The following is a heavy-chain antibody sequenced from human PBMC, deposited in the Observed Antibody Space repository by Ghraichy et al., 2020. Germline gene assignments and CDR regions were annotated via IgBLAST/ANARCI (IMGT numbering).Heavy chain of an antibody. J-gene: IGHJ6*03. Sequence: ETLSLTCTVSGGSISSYYWSWIRQPPGKGLEWIGYIYYSGSTNYNPSLKSRVTISVDTSKNQFSLKLSSVTAADTAVYYCARSLTGDGYYYYMDVWGKGTTVTVSS. CDR1: GGSISSYY. D-gene: IGHD7-27*01. CDR2: IYYSGST. CDR3: ARSLTGDGYYYYMDV. V-gene: IGHV4-59*08.